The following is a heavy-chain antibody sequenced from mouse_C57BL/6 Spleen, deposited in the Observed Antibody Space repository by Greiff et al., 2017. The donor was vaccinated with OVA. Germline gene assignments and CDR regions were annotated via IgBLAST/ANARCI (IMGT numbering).Heavy chain of an antibody. D-gene: IGHD4-1*01. Sequence: QVQLKESGAELVRPGTSVKVSCKASGYAFTNYLIEWVKQRPGQGLEWIGVINPGSGGTNYNEKFKGKATLTADKSSSTAYMQLSSLTSEDSAVYFCARNWDGDYFDYWGQGTTLTVSS. CDR2: INPGSGGT. J-gene: IGHJ2*01. V-gene: IGHV1-54*01. CDR3: ARNWDGDYFDY. CDR1: GYAFTNYL.